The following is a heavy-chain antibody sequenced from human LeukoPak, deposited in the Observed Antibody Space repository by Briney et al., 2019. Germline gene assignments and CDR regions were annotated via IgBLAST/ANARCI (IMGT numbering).Heavy chain of an antibody. J-gene: IGHJ4*02. CDR1: GGSFSGYY. D-gene: IGHD3-3*01. CDR2: INHSGST. CDR3: ARSYYDFWSGYGTREDPFDY. Sequence: SETLSLTCAVYGGSFSGYYWSWIRQPPGKGLEWIGEINHSGSTNYNPSLKSRVTISVDTSKNQFSLKLSSVTAADTAVYYCARSYYDFWSGYGTREDPFDYWGQGTLVTVSS. V-gene: IGHV4-34*01.